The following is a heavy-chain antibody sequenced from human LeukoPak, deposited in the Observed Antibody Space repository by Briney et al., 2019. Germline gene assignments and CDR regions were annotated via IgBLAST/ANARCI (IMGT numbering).Heavy chain of an antibody. CDR1: GFTFSSYW. D-gene: IGHD3-10*01. CDR3: AKASTFGELNRPFDY. CDR2: INQDGSEK. V-gene: IGHV3-7*03. J-gene: IGHJ4*02. Sequence: GGSLRLSCAASGFTFSSYWMSWVRQSPGKGLEWVANINQDGSEKSYVVSVKGRFTISRDNSKNTLFLQMNSLRAEDTAVYYCAKASTFGELNRPFDYWGQGTLVTVSS.